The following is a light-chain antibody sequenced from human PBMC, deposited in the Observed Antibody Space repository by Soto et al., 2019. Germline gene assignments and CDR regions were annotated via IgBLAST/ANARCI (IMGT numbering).Light chain of an antibody. CDR3: CSYATSHSYV. CDR2: DVS. Sequence: QSALTQPRSVSGSPGQSVTISCTGTSSDIGAYNYVSWHQQHPGKAPKVMIYDVSKRPSGVPDRFSGSKSGDTASLTISGLQPEDEADYYRCSYATSHSYVFGTGTKLTVL. CDR1: SSDIGAYNY. J-gene: IGLJ1*01. V-gene: IGLV2-11*01.